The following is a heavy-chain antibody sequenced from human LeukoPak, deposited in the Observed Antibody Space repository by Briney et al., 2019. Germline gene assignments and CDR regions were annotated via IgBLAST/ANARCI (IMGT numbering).Heavy chain of an antibody. V-gene: IGHV1-69*13. J-gene: IGHJ6*03. D-gene: IGHD2-2*02. Sequence: ASVKVSCKASGGTFSSYAISWVRQAPGQGLEWMGGIIPIFGTANYAQKFQGRVTITADESTSTAYMELSSLRSEDTAVYYCAGSCRSPSCYNTYYYYYYMDVWGKGTTVTVSS. CDR1: GGTFSSYA. CDR2: IIPIFGTA. CDR3: AGSCRSPSCYNTYYYYYYMDV.